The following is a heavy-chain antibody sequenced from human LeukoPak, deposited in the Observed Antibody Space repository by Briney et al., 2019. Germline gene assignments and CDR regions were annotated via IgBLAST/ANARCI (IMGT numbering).Heavy chain of an antibody. CDR2: INPSGGST. CDR3: ASRGYSYQYYFDY. V-gene: IGHV1-46*03. CDR1: GYTFTSYY. Sequence: SVKGSCKASGYTFTSYYMHWARHPPGQGLEWMGIINPSGGSTIYAQKCQGRVTMTRETSTSTVYMEMSSLTSEDTAVYYCASRGYSYQYYFDYWGQGTLVTVSS. J-gene: IGHJ4*02. D-gene: IGHD5-18*01.